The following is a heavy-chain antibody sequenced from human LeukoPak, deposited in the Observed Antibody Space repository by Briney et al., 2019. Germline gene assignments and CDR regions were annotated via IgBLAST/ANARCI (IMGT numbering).Heavy chain of an antibody. Sequence: PSGTLSLTCAVSGGSISSSNWWSWVRQPPGKGLEWIGYIYHSGSTYYNPSLKSRVTISVDRSKNQFSLKLSSVTAADTAVYYCARGTYYYDSSGYYFDYWGQGTLVTVSS. CDR2: IYHSGST. CDR3: ARGTYYYDSSGYYFDY. V-gene: IGHV4-4*02. CDR1: GGSISSSNW. D-gene: IGHD3-22*01. J-gene: IGHJ4*02.